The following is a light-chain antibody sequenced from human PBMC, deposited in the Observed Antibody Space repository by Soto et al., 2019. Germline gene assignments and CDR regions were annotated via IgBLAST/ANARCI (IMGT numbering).Light chain of an antibody. V-gene: IGKV3-20*01. CDR2: GAS. CDR1: QSVSSNY. CDR3: QQYSDHWT. J-gene: IGKJ1*01. Sequence: EIVLTQSPGTLSLSPGERATLSCRASQSVSSNYLAWYQQKRGQAPRLLIYGASSRATGIPDRFSGSGSGTDFTLTISSLEPDDVATYYCQQYSDHWTFGQGTKVEIK.